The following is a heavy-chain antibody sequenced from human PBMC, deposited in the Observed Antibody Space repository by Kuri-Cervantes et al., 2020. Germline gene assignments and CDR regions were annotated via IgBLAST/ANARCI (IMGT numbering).Heavy chain of an antibody. CDR2: INQDGNEK. CDR3: ARVSAVVVAAPAYYMDV. D-gene: IGHD2-15*01. CDR1: GFAFSRYW. Sequence: GGSLRLSCAASGFAFSRYWMTWVRQAPGKGLEWVANINQDGNEKHYVDSVKGRFTISRDNAKNSLYLQMNSLRAEDTAVYYCARVSAVVVAAPAYYMDVWGRGTTVTVSS. J-gene: IGHJ6*03. V-gene: IGHV3-7*02.